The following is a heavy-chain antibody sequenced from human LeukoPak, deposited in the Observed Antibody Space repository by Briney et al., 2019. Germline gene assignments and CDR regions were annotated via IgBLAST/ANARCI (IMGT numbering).Heavy chain of an antibody. CDR2: ISSSSSYI. CDR1: GFTFSSYS. CDR3: ARAPGEMAYWDY. D-gene: IGHD5-24*01. V-gene: IGHV3-21*01. Sequence: PGGSLRLSCAASGFTFSSYSMNWVRQAPGKGLEWVSSISSSSSYIYYADSVKGRFTISRDNAKNSVYLQMNSLRAEDTAVYYCARAPGEMAYWDYWGQGTLVTVSS. J-gene: IGHJ4*02.